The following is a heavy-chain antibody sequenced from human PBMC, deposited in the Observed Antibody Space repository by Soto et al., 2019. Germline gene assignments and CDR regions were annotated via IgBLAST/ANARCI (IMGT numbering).Heavy chain of an antibody. V-gene: IGHV3-15*07. CDR2: IKSNTHSPPT. CDR3: TTPSQWLQQRYYYYYGMDF. J-gene: IGHJ6*02. CDR1: SLSLRNAG. Sequence: GGSMRLSCAASSLSLRNAGMNWVRKNQGKGVEWVRLIKSNTHSPPTDYSAPVKGTFTISRDDSKNTLYLQMNSLKTEDTAVYYCTTPSQWLQQRYYYYYGMDFWGQGTTVTVSS. D-gene: IGHD5-18*01.